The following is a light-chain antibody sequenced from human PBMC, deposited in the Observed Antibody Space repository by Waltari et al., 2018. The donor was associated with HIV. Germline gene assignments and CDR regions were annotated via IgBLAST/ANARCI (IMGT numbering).Light chain of an antibody. CDR1: SSNIGAGYD. CDR3: QSYDTSLSGSGV. CDR2: GNS. Sequence: QSVLTQPPSVSGAPGQRVTISCTGSSSNIGAGYDVHWYQQLPGTDPRVLIYGNSNRPSGVPDRFSGSKSGTSASLAITGLQAEDEADYYCQSYDTSLSGSGVFGGGTKLTVL. V-gene: IGLV1-40*01. J-gene: IGLJ2*01.